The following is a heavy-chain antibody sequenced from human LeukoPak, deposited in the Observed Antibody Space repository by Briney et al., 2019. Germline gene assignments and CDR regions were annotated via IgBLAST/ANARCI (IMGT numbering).Heavy chain of an antibody. D-gene: IGHD1-26*01. CDR1: VVSMNGYY. V-gene: IGHV4-4*07. CDR3: ARQFLVGSTFHAFDL. J-gene: IGHJ3*01. Sequence: SETLSLTCSVSVVSMNGYYWSWLRQSAGNRLEWIGHVDSSGNTNYNPSLESRVTMSVDTSKKQFSLKLTSVTAADMAVYFCARQFLVGSTFHAFDLWGQGTRDTVSS. CDR2: VDSSGNT.